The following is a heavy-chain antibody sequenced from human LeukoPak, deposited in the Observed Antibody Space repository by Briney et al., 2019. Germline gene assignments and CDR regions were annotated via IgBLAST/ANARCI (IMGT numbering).Heavy chain of an antibody. D-gene: IGHD6-19*01. Sequence: GGSLRLSCVASGLTFSSYWMSWVRQAPGKGLEWVANINQDGSEKYYVDSVKGRFTISRDNAKNSLYLHMDSLRAEDTAVYYCARDQRGMDSSGWYEDAFDIWGQGTMVTVSS. CDR1: GLTFSSYW. J-gene: IGHJ3*02. CDR2: INQDGSEK. CDR3: ARDQRGMDSSGWYEDAFDI. V-gene: IGHV3-7*03.